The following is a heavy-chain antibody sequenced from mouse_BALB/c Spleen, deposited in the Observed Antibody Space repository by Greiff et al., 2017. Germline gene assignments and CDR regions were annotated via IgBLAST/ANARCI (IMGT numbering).Heavy chain of an antibody. CDR1: GFTFSDYG. CDR3: ARESMITRARDY. CDR2: ISNLAYSV. Sequence: VQLKESGGGLVQPGGSRKLSCAASGFTFSDYGMAWVRQSPGKGPEWVAFISNLAYSVYYADTVTGRFTISRENAKNTLYQEMSSLRSEDTAMYYCARESMITRARDYWGQGTSVTVSS. J-gene: IGHJ4*01. D-gene: IGHD2-4*01. V-gene: IGHV5-15*02.